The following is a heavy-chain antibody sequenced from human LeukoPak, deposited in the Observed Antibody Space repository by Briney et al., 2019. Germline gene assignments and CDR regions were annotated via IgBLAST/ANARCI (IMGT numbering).Heavy chain of an antibody. CDR3: AKVPIAPSGPNWLDP. J-gene: IGHJ5*02. CDR1: YY. D-gene: IGHD6-13*01. CDR2: ISRSGSTI. V-gene: IGHV3-11*01. Sequence: YYWGWIRQPPGKGREWFSYISRSGSTIYYANSVKVRFTMSRDNSKNTLYLQMNSLIAEDTAVYYCAKVPIAPSGPNWLDPWGDGTLVTVSS.